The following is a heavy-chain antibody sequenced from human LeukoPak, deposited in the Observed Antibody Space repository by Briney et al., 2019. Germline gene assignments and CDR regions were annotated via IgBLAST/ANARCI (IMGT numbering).Heavy chain of an antibody. CDR1: RFRFKNYW. D-gene: IGHD3-10*01. V-gene: IGHV3-74*01. CDR2: VKSDGSNP. CDR3: ARDIVSGSGSLDY. J-gene: IGHJ4*02. Sequence: GGALVPSFSASRFRFKNYWMHWVRPAPGKGVVWVSRVKSDGSNPSYADSVKGRFTISRDNAENMLYLQMNTLGAEDTAVYYCARDIVSGSGSLDYWGQGTLVTVSS.